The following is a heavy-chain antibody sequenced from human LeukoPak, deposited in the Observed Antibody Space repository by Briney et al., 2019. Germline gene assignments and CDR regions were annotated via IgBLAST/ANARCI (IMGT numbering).Heavy chain of an antibody. CDR3: ARGERKTAIAVAGKIGY. J-gene: IGHJ4*02. CDR2: ISSSSSYI. V-gene: IGHV3-21*01. D-gene: IGHD6-19*01. Sequence: PGGSLRLSCAASGFTFSSYSMNWVRQAPGKGLEWVSSISSSSSYIYYADSVKGRFTISRDNAKNSPYLQMNSLRAEDTAVYYCARGERKTAIAVAGKIGYWGQGTLVTVSS. CDR1: GFTFSSYS.